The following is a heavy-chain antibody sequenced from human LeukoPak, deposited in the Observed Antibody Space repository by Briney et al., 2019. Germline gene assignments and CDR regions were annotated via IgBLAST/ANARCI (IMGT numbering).Heavy chain of an antibody. CDR2: INHSGST. V-gene: IGHV4-34*01. J-gene: IGHJ5*02. CDR3: ARSRIVLADSLDP. Sequence: PSETLSLTCAVYGGSFSGYYWSWIRQPPGKGLEWIGEINHSGSTNYNPSLKSRVTISVDTSKNQFSLKLGSVTTADTAVYYCARSRIVLADSLDPWGQGTLVTVSS. D-gene: IGHD6-19*01. CDR1: GGSFSGYY.